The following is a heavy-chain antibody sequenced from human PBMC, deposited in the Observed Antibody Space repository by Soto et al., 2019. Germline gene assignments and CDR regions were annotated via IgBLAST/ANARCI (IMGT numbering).Heavy chain of an antibody. CDR3: AKGCSGGSCYSDY. V-gene: IGHV3-30*18. CDR1: GFTFSRYG. J-gene: IGHJ4*02. Sequence: QVQLVESGGGVVQPGRSLRLSCAASGFTFSRYGMHWVRQAPGKGLEWVAVISYDGSNKYYGDAVKGRFTVSSDNSKHTLYLQRKGLRAEDTGVYYCAKGCSGGSCYSDYWGLGTLVTVSS. D-gene: IGHD2-15*01. CDR2: ISYDGSNK.